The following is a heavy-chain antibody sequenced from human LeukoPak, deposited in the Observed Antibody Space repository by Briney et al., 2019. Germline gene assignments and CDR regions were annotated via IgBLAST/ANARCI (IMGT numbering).Heavy chain of an antibody. CDR3: ATSSDAPANI. V-gene: IGHV3-7*01. D-gene: IGHD2-2*01. Sequence: GGSLRLSCAASGFTFSSHWMSWVRQAPGKGLEWVANIRQGGGAKYYVDSVRGRFTISRDNAKNSLYLQMNSLRAEDTGVYYCATSSDAPANIWGQGTLVTVSS. CDR1: GFTFSSHW. CDR2: IRQGGGAK. J-gene: IGHJ4*02.